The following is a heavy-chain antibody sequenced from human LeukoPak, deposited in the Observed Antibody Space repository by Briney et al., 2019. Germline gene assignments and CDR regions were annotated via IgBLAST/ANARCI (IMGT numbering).Heavy chain of an antibody. Sequence: GGSLRLSCTASGFAFNTYWMSWVRQAPGKGLEWVANIKQDGSEKYYVDSVTGRFTISRDNAKNSLYLQMKSLRAEDTAVYYCARDRYNWNDVDYWGQGTLVTVSS. V-gene: IGHV3-7*01. CDR1: GFAFNTYW. CDR2: IKQDGSEK. D-gene: IGHD1-1*01. J-gene: IGHJ4*02. CDR3: ARDRYNWNDVDY.